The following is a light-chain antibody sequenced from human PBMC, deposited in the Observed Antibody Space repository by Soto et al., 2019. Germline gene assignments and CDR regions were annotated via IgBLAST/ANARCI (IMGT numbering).Light chain of an antibody. J-gene: IGKJ4*01. Sequence: EILLTQSPGTLSLSRWEIATLSCRASQSVTSSYLAWYQQKPGQAPRLLIYAASSRATGIPDRFSGSGSGTDFTLTISRLEPEDFAVYYCQQYGYSATFGGGTKVDI. CDR2: AAS. V-gene: IGKV3-20*01. CDR3: QQYGYSAT. CDR1: QSVTSSY.